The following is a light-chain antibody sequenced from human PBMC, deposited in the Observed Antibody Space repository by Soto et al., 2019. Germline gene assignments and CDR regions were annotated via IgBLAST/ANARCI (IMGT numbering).Light chain of an antibody. Sequence: EIVLTQSPGTLSLSPGERATLSCRASQSVNSNSLAWYQQRPAQPPRLLIYGVSKRATGIPDRFSGSGSGTDFTLTITRLEPDDFAAYWCYQYDSPPLTFGQGTKVDIK. CDR3: YQYDSPPLT. V-gene: IGKV3-20*01. J-gene: IGKJ1*01. CDR2: GVS. CDR1: QSVNSNS.